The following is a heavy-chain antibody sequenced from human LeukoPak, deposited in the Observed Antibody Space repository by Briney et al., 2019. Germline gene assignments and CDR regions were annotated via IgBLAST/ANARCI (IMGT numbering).Heavy chain of an antibody. CDR1: GFTFSSYG. D-gene: IGHD4-17*01. Sequence: PGRSLRLSCAASGFTFSSYGMHWVRQAPGKGLEWVAVISYDGSNKYYADSVKGRFTISRDNSKNTLYLQMNSLRAEDTAVYYCAKDVSDYGDYLFDYWGQGTLVTVSS. V-gene: IGHV3-30*18. CDR3: AKDVSDYGDYLFDY. J-gene: IGHJ4*02. CDR2: ISYDGSNK.